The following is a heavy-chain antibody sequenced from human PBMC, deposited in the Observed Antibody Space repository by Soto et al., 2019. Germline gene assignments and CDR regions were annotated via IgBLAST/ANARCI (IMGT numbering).Heavy chain of an antibody. D-gene: IGHD3-16*02. Sequence: EVQVVESGGDSVQPGASLRLSCAASGFPFGVYSMSWVRQAPGKGLEWVAYITSSGSLTYYADSVKGRFTVSRDNAENSLFLQMNSLRDEDTAVYYCARGAEHDLAWGSCRTDSWGQGTRLTVSS. V-gene: IGHV3-48*02. CDR3: ARGAEHDLAWGSCRTDS. J-gene: IGHJ4*02. CDR1: GFPFGVYS. CDR2: ITSSGSLT.